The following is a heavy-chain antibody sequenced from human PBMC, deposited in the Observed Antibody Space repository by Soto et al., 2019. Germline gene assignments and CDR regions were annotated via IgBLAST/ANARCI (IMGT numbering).Heavy chain of an antibody. J-gene: IGHJ6*02. CDR1: GFTFSDFA. CDR2: LDGAGGST. Sequence: GGSLRLSCLASGFTFSDFAMAWVRHVPGRGLEWVASLDGAGGSTYYAESVRGRFSISRDNSQNTLFLQMKRLTVDDTAIYYCAAPRDEYGSGVSWFTYGMDIWGQGTTVTVS. CDR3: AAPRDEYGSGVSWFTYGMDI. D-gene: IGHD3-10*01. V-gene: IGHV3-23*01.